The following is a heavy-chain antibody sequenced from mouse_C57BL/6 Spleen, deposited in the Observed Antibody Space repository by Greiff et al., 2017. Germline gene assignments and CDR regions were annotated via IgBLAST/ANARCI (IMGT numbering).Heavy chain of an antibody. Sequence: QVHVKQSGAELARPGASVKLSCKASGYTFTSYGISWVKQRTGQGLEWIGEIYPRSGNTYYNEKFKGKATLTADKSSSTAYMELRSLTSEDSAVYFCARGDWVDYWGQGTTLTVSS. CDR2: IYPRSGNT. CDR1: GYTFTSYG. D-gene: IGHD4-1*01. V-gene: IGHV1-81*01. CDR3: ARGDWVDY. J-gene: IGHJ2*01.